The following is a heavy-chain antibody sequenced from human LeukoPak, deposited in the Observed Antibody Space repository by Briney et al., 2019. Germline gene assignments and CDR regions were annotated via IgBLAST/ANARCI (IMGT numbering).Heavy chain of an antibody. D-gene: IGHD3-22*01. CDR2: ISGSGGSS. J-gene: IGHJ4*02. CDR3: AKAQACIGRDYYDSNTYYYGFDY. CDR1: GFTCSSYA. Sequence: WGSLSRSCSASGFTCSSYAMSWLRQGPGKGLEWVSAISGSGGSSYYADSVKGRFTISRDNSKNTLYLQMNSLRAEDTAVYYCAKAQACIGRDYYDSNTYYYGFDYWGQGTLVTVSS. V-gene: IGHV3-23*01.